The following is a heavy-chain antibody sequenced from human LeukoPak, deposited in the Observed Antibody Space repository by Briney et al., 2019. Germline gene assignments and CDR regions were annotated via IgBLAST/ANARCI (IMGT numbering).Heavy chain of an antibody. J-gene: IGHJ2*01. D-gene: IGHD6-13*01. CDR3: ARMGGIAAAGTDWYFDL. Sequence: SETLSLTCTVSGGSISSYYWSWIRQPAGKGLEWIGRIYTSGSTNYNPSLKSRVTMSVDTSKNQFSLKLSSVTAANTAVYYCARMGGIAAAGTDWYFDLWGRGTLVTVSS. CDR2: IYTSGST. CDR1: GGSISSYY. V-gene: IGHV4-4*07.